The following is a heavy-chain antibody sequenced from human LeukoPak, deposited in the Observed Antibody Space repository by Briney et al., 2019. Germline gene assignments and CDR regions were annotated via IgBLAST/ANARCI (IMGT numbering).Heavy chain of an antibody. CDR1: GFTFTRYA. Sequence: GGSLRLSCAASGFTFTRYALHWVRQAPGKGREWLAVISYDGSDKYYADSVKGRFTISRDNSKNTLYLQMTSLRAEDTAVYYCARDWRWLQTLDYWGQGALVTVSS. CDR2: ISYDGSDK. CDR3: ARDWRWLQTLDY. D-gene: IGHD5-24*01. V-gene: IGHV3-30-3*01. J-gene: IGHJ4*02.